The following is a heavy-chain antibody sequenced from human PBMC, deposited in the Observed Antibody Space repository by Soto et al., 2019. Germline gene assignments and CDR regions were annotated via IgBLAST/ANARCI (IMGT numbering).Heavy chain of an antibody. CDR2: ILPIFGTT. CDR1: GGTFNTYN. J-gene: IGHJ6*02. CDR3: ARDETGDSYYYYYGMDV. Sequence: QVQLVQSGAEVKKPGSSVKVSCKASGGTFNTYNINWVRQAPGQGLEWMGGILPIFGTTNYAQRFQGRVTIPADDSTSTAYMELSSLRSEDTAVYYCARDETGDSYYYYYGMDVWGQGTTVTVTS. V-gene: IGHV1-69*01. D-gene: IGHD7-27*01.